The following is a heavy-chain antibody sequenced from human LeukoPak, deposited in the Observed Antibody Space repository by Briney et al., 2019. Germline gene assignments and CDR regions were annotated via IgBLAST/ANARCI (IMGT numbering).Heavy chain of an antibody. J-gene: IGHJ6*03. CDR1: SGSISIYY. CDR3: ARESSGNYYNPLGYMDV. D-gene: IGHD3-10*01. V-gene: IGHV4-4*07. Sequence: SSETLSLTCTVSSGSISIYYWNWIRQPAGKGLEWIGRIFTSGITNYDPSLKSRVTMSVDTSKNQFSLNLSSVTAADTAVYYCARESSGNYYNPLGYMDVWGKGTTVTVSS. CDR2: IFTSGIT.